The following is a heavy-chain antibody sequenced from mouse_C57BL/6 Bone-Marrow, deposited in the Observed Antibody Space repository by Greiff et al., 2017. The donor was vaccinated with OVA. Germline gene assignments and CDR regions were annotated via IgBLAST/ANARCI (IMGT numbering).Heavy chain of an antibody. CDR3: ARGLGGY. Sequence: VKLVESGAELVKPGASVKMSCKASGYTFTSYWITWVKQRPGQGLEWIGDIYPGSGSTNYNEKFKSKATLTVDTSSSTAYMQLSSLTSEDSAVYYCARGLGGYWGQGTTLTVSS. J-gene: IGHJ2*01. CDR1: GYTFTSYW. V-gene: IGHV1-55*01. D-gene: IGHD3-1*01. CDR2: IYPGSGST.